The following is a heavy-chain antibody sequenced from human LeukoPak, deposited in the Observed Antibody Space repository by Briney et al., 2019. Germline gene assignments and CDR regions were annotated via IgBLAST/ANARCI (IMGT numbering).Heavy chain of an antibody. CDR1: GGSISSGGYY. D-gene: IGHD3-9*01. J-gene: IGHJ3*02. CDR3: ARDFEDAFDI. V-gene: IGHV4-30-2*01. CDR2: IYHSGST. Sequence: SETLSLTCAVSGGSISSGGYYWSWIRQPPGKGLEWIGNIYHSGSTYYNPSLKSRVTISVDRSKNQFSLMLSSVTAADTAVYYCARDFEDAFDIWGQGTMVTVSS.